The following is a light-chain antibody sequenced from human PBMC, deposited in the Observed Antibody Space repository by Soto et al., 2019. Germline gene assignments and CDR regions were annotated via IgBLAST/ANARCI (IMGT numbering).Light chain of an antibody. CDR1: SSDIGAYNH. CDR2: EVT. J-gene: IGLJ3*02. V-gene: IGLV2-14*01. Sequence: QSALTQPASVSGSPGQSITISCTGTSSDIGAYNHVSWYQQYPGKAPTLMIYEVTNRPSGVSSRFSGSKSGNTASLTISGLQAEDEGDYYCISYTTSDTWVFGGGTKVTVL. CDR3: ISYTTSDTWV.